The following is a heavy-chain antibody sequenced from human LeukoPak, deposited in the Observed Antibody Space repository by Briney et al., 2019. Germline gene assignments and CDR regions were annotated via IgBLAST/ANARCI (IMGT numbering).Heavy chain of an antibody. D-gene: IGHD5-18*01. CDR3: ARVSGRGTAMVYYYYYMDV. J-gene: IGHJ6*03. CDR2: MNPNSGNT. CDR1: GYTFTSYD. Sequence: ASVKVSCKASGYTFTSYDINWVRQATGQGLEWMGWMNPNSGNTGYAQKFQGRVTITRNTSISTAYMELSSLRSEDTAVYYCARVSGRGTAMVYYYYYMDVWGKGTTVTVSS. V-gene: IGHV1-8*03.